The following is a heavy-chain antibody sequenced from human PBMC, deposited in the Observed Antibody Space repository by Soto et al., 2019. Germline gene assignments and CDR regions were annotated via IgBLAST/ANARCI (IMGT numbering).Heavy chain of an antibody. CDR3: AKDLSTYYYDSSGYYWFLHYYYGMDV. CDR2: ISYDGSNK. J-gene: IGHJ6*02. CDR1: GFTFSSYG. V-gene: IGHV3-30*18. D-gene: IGHD3-22*01. Sequence: GGSLRLSCAASGFTFSSYGMHWVRQAPGKGLEWVAVISYDGSNKYYADSVKGRFTISRDNSKNTLYLQMNSLRAEDTAVYYCAKDLSTYYYDSSGYYWFLHYYYGMDVWGQGTTVTVSS.